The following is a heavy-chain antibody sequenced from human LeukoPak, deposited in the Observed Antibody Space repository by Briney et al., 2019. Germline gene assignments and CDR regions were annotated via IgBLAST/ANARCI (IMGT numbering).Heavy chain of an antibody. D-gene: IGHD1-26*01. J-gene: IGHJ4*02. CDR1: GITFSTSW. V-gene: IGHV3-74*01. CDR3: ARDQSIMGPTTVDY. Sequence: GGSLRPSCAASGITFSTSWMHWVRQAPGKGLVWVSRISSDGSNTIYADSVRGRFTISRDNAKNTLYLQMNSLRAEDTAVYYCARDQSIMGPTTVDYWGQGTLVTVSS. CDR2: ISSDGSNT.